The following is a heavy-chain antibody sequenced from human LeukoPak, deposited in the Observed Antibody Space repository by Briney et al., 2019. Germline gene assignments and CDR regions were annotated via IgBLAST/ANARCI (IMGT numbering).Heavy chain of an antibody. D-gene: IGHD3-22*01. CDR1: GGSFSGYY. CDR2: INHSGST. Sequence: ASETLSLTCAVYGGSFSGYYWSWIRQPPGKGLEWIGEINHSGSTNYNPSLKSRVTISVDTSKNQFSLKLSSVTAADTAVYYCAREAREYYYDSSGYYYYFDYWGQGTLVTVSS. V-gene: IGHV4-34*01. CDR3: AREAREYYYDSSGYYYYFDY. J-gene: IGHJ4*02.